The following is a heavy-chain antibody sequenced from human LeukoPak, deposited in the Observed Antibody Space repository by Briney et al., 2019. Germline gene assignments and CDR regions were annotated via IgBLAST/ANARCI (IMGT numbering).Heavy chain of an antibody. CDR2: VYYSGST. D-gene: IGHD4-23*01. CDR1: GGSISSYF. Sequence: SETLSLTCTVSGGSISSYFWSWIRQPPGKGLERIGYVYYSGSTNYNPSLKSRVTISVDRSNNKFSLKLTSVTAADTAVYYCAREVVDYGGELDWFDAWGQGTLVSVSS. V-gene: IGHV4-59*01. J-gene: IGHJ5*02. CDR3: AREVVDYGGELDWFDA.